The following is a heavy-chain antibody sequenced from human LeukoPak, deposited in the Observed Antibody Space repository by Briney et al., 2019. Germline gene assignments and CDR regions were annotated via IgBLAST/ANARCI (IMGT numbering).Heavy chain of an antibody. CDR2: ISGSGGST. Sequence: GGSLRLSCAASGFTFSSYPMSWVSQAQGKGLEWVSAISGSGGSTYYADSVKGRFTISRDNSKNTLYLQMNSLRAEDTAVYYCAKGYYYDSSGYYDYWGQGTLVTVSS. D-gene: IGHD3-22*01. V-gene: IGHV3-23*01. CDR1: GFTFSSYP. CDR3: AKGYYYDSSGYYDY. J-gene: IGHJ4*02.